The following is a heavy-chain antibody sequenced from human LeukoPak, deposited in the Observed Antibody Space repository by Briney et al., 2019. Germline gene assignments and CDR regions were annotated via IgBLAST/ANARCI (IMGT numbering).Heavy chain of an antibody. CDR1: VGTFSSYA. CDR2: IIPIFGTA. J-gene: IGHJ4*02. V-gene: IGHV1-69*06. D-gene: IGHD3-10*01. CDR3: ARGEGYYGSGSRGDDY. Sequence: SVKVSCKASVGTFSSYAISWVRQALGQGLGWMGRIIPIFGTANYVQKFQGRVTITADKSTSTAYMELSSLRSEDTAVYYCARGEGYYGSGSRGDDYWGQGTLVTVSS.